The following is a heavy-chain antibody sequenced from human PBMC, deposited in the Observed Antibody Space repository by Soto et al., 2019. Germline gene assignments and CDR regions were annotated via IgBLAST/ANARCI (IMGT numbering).Heavy chain of an antibody. CDR3: ARDPTPVVKDFDWPVDY. V-gene: IGHV3-21*01. Sequence: GGSLRLSCAASGFTFSSYSMNWVRQAPGKGLEWVSSISSSSSYIYYADSVKGRFTISRDNAKNSLYLQMNSLRAEDTAVYYCARDPTPVVKDFDWPVDYWSQGTLVTVSS. CDR2: ISSSSSYI. CDR1: GFTFSSYS. J-gene: IGHJ4*02. D-gene: IGHD3-9*01.